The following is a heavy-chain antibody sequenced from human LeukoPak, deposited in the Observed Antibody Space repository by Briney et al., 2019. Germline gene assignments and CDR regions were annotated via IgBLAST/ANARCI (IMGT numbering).Heavy chain of an antibody. J-gene: IGHJ4*01. CDR2: ISPRGGGT. Sequence: PGGTLRLSCAASGFTFRNYGMNWVRQAPGKGLEWLSGISPRGGGTYYADSVKGRFTISRDDSKNTLSLQMNSLTVEDTAVYYCARDLAWGAFDYWGQEPWSPSPQ. D-gene: IGHD7-27*01. CDR3: ARDLAWGAFDY. V-gene: IGHV3-23*01. CDR1: GFTFRNYG.